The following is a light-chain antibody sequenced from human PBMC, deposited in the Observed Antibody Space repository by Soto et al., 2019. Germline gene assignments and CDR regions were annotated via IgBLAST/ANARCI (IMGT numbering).Light chain of an antibody. J-gene: IGLJ2*01. CDR3: SSYTSVSIVVI. Sequence: QSALTQPASLSVSPGQSITISCTGTSSDIGGYNFVSWYQHHPGKAPKLIIYEVKNRPSGVSNRFSGSKSGNTASLSISDLQADDEADYYCSSYTSVSIVVIFGGGTKLTVL. CDR1: SSDIGGYNF. CDR2: EVK. V-gene: IGLV2-14*01.